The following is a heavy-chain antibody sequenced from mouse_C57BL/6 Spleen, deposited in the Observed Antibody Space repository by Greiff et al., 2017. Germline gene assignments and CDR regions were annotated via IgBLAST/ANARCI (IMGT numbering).Heavy chain of an antibody. Sequence: EVQLQQSGPELVKPGASVKISCKASGYTFTDYYMNWVKQSHGKSLEWIGDINPNNGGTSYNQKFKGKATLTVDKSSSTAYMELRSLTSEDSAVYYCARGVLPENWGQGTTLTVSS. V-gene: IGHV1-26*01. CDR3: ARGVLPEN. J-gene: IGHJ2*01. CDR2: INPNNGGT. D-gene: IGHD2-14*01. CDR1: GYTFTDYY.